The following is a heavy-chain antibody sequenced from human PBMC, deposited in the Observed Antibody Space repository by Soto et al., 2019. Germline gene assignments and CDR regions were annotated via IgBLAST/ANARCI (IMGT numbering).Heavy chain of an antibody. CDR1: GYSFTNYW. CDR3: TREDYYGSGSYSKDYYYYGMDV. J-gene: IGHJ6*02. CDR2: IYPDDSDT. V-gene: IGHV5-51*01. Sequence: PGESLKISCNVSGYSFTNYWIGWVRQMPGKGLEWMGIIYPDDSDTRYSPSFQGQVTISADKSFSTAYLQWSSLKASDTAVYYCTREDYYGSGSYSKDYYYYGMDVWGQGTTVTVSS. D-gene: IGHD3-10*01.